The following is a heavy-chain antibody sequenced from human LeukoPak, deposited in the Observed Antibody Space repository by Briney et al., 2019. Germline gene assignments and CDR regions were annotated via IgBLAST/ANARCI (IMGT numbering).Heavy chain of an antibody. V-gene: IGHV1-2*02. D-gene: IGHD3-9*01. J-gene: IGHJ4*02. Sequence: ASVKVSCKASGYTFTGYYLHWVRQAPGQGLEWMGWISPSSGATKYAQKFQDRVTMTRDTSINTAYMELSRLRSDDTAVYYCARFSVGGRYDFDYWGQGTLVTVSS. CDR1: GYTFTGYY. CDR3: ARFSVGGRYDFDY. CDR2: ISPSSGAT.